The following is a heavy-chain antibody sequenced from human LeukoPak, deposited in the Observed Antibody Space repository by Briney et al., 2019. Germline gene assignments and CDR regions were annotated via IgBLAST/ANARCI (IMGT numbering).Heavy chain of an antibody. J-gene: IGHJ4*02. CDR3: ARHTGYPDY. V-gene: IGHV5-51*01. Sequence: GESLKISCKGSGYSFTSYWIGWVRQMPGKGLEWMGIIYPGDSDTRYSPSFQGQVTISADKSISTAYLQGSNLKGPDPAMYYCARHTGYPDYWGQGTLVTVSS. CDR2: IYPGDSDT. CDR1: GYSFTSYW. D-gene: IGHD3-16*02.